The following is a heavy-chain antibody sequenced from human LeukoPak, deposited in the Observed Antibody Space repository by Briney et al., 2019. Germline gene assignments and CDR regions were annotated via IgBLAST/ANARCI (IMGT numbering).Heavy chain of an antibody. V-gene: IGHV3-23*01. CDR1: GFTFSGYG. CDR3: AKLIQYSTTEIY. J-gene: IGHJ4*02. D-gene: IGHD2-2*01. CDR2: IRNNGGSS. Sequence: GGSLRLSCAASGFTFSGYGMSWVRQAPGKGLEWVSGIRNNGGSSYYADSVKGRLTVSRDNPQNTLYLQMNSLRAEDTAVYYCAKLIQYSTTEIYWGQGILVIVSS.